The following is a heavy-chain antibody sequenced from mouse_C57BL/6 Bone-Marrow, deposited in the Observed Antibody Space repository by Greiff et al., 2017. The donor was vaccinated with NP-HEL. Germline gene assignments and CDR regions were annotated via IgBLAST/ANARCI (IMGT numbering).Heavy chain of an antibody. CDR3: ARGTTVVAPCAMDY. J-gene: IGHJ4*01. D-gene: IGHD1-1*01. CDR2: IDPETGGT. V-gene: IGHV1-15*01. CDR1: GYTFTDYE. Sequence: QVQLKQSGAELVRPGASVTLSCKASGYTFTDYEMHWVKQTPVHGLEWIGAIDPETGGTAYNQKFKGKAILTADKSSSTAYMQLRSLTSEDSAVYYWARGTTVVAPCAMDYWGQGTSVTVSS.